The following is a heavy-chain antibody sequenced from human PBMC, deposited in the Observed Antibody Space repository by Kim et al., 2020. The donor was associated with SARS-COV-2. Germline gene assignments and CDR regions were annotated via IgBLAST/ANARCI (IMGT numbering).Heavy chain of an antibody. Sequence: GGSLRLSCSVSGSPFSTHGMHWVRQAPGKGLEWVAAISYTGREKDYTDSVKGRFIVSKDNVNNMLYLQMDSLRAEDTAVYYCARWAGTRNVGYFLDYWG. D-gene: IGHD3-22*01. CDR3: ARWAGTRNVGYFLDY. J-gene: IGHJ4*01. CDR1: GSPFSTHG. V-gene: IGHV3-30*12. CDR2: ISYTGREK.